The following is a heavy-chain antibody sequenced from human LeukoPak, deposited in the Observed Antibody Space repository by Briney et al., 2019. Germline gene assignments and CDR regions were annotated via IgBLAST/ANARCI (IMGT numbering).Heavy chain of an antibody. CDR1: GFTFSSFG. Sequence: GGTLRLSCAASGFTFSSFGMSWVRQAAGKGLEWVSGISGSGDSTYYADSVKGRFTISRDNSKNRLYLQMSGLTAADTAVYYCAKDRSIGTYYTFDHWGQGTLVTVSS. J-gene: IGHJ4*02. V-gene: IGHV3-23*01. CDR2: ISGSGDST. D-gene: IGHD3-10*01. CDR3: AKDRSIGTYYTFDH.